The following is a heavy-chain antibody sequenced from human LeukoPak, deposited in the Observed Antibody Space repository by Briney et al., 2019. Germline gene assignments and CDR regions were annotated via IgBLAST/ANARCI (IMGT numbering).Heavy chain of an antibody. CDR2: INHSGST. Sequence: PSETLSLTCAVYGGSFSGYYWSWIRQPPGKGLEWIGEINHSGSTNYNPSLKSRVTILVDTSKNQFSLKLSSVTAADTAVYYCASLGKRFIYWGQGTLVTVSS. CDR1: GGSFSGYY. J-gene: IGHJ4*02. D-gene: IGHD7-27*01. CDR3: ASLGKRFIY. V-gene: IGHV4-34*01.